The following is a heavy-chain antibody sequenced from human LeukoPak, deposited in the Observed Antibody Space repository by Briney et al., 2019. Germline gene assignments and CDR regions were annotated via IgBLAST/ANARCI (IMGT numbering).Heavy chain of an antibody. J-gene: IGHJ3*02. V-gene: IGHV3-15*01. CDR1: GFTFSNAW. CDR2: IKSKTDGGTT. CDR3: TTDYSRYCSGGSCYRPHAFDI. D-gene: IGHD2-15*01. Sequence: GRSLRLSCAASGFTFSNAWMSWVRQAPGKGLEWVGRIKSKTDGGTTDYAAPVKGRFTISRDDSKNTLYLQMNSLKTEDTTVYYCTTDYSRYCSGGSCYRPHAFDIWGQGTMVTVSS.